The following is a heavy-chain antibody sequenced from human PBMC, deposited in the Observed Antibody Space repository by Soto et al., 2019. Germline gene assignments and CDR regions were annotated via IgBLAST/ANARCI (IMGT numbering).Heavy chain of an antibody. CDR2: ISYDGSNK. D-gene: IGHD6-13*01. Sequence: QVQLVESGGGVVQPGRSLRLSCAASGFTFSSYAMHWVRQAPGKGLEWVAVISYDGSNKYYAYSVKGRFTISRDNSKNTLYLQMNSLRAEDTAVYYCASEPAPYSSNAPGYYYYYGMDVWGQGTTVTVSS. CDR3: ASEPAPYSSNAPGYYYYYGMDV. V-gene: IGHV3-30-3*01. CDR1: GFTFSSYA. J-gene: IGHJ6*02.